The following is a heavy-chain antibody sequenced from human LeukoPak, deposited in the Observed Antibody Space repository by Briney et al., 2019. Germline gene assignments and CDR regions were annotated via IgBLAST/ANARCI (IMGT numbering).Heavy chain of an antibody. CDR3: AKDIGTNGVCYDY. CDR2: IRYDGSNK. J-gene: IGHJ4*02. V-gene: IGHV3-30*02. CDR1: GFTFSSYG. Sequence: GGSLRLSXAASGFTFSSYGMHWVRQAPGKGLEWVAFIRYDGSNKYYADSVKGRFTISRDNSKNTLYLQMNSLRAEDTAVYYCAKDIGTNGVCYDYWGQGTLVTVSS. D-gene: IGHD2-8*01.